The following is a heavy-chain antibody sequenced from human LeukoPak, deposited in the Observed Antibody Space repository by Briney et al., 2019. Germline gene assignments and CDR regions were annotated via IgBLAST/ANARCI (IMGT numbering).Heavy chain of an antibody. Sequence: ASVKVSCKASGGTFSSYAISWVRQAPGQGLEWMGGIIPIFGTANYAQKFQGRVTIIADESTSTAYMELSSLRSEDTAVYYCAREGYYGSGSYSGTWGQGTLVTVSS. CDR2: IIPIFGTA. D-gene: IGHD3-10*01. J-gene: IGHJ5*02. CDR1: GGTFSSYA. CDR3: AREGYYGSGSYSGT. V-gene: IGHV1-69*13.